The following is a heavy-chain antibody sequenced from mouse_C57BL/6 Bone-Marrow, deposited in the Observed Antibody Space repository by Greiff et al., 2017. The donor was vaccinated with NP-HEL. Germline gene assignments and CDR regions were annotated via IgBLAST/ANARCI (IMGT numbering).Heavy chain of an antibody. Sequence: DVQLQESGPGLVKPSQSLSLTCSVTGYSITSGYYWNWIRQFPGNKLEWMGYISYDGSNNYNPSLKNRISITRDTSKNQFFLKLNSVTTEDTATYYCSRGRDSYWGQGTTLTVSS. J-gene: IGHJ2*01. CDR2: ISYDGSN. CDR1: GYSITSGYY. CDR3: SRGRDSY. V-gene: IGHV3-6*01. D-gene: IGHD3-3*01.